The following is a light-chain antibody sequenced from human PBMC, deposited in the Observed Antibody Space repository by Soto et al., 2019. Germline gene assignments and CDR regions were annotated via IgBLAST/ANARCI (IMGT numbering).Light chain of an antibody. CDR2: KAS. V-gene: IGKV1-5*03. CDR3: QQYSTYNPRT. CDR1: QTISSW. Sequence: DVHMSQSPSTLSASVRYRFTITCRASQTISSWLAWFQQRPVRAPKFFXYKASSLKNGVPLRFSGSGSGTEFTLTISSLQPDDFANYYCQQYSTYNPRTFGQGTKVDIK. J-gene: IGKJ1*01.